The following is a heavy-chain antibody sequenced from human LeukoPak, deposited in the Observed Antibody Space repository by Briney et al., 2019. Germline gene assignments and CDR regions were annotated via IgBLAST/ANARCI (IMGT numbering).Heavy chain of an antibody. CDR1: GGSFSGYY. Sequence: NPSGTLSLTCAVYGGSFSGYYWSWIRQPPGKGLEWIGEINHSGSTNYNPSLKSRVTISVDTSKNQFSLKLSSVTAADTAVYYCARGVRSIAAAGNWDSGFDPWGQGTLVTVSS. CDR3: ARGVRSIAAAGNWDSGFDP. CDR2: INHSGST. V-gene: IGHV4-34*01. J-gene: IGHJ5*02. D-gene: IGHD6-13*01.